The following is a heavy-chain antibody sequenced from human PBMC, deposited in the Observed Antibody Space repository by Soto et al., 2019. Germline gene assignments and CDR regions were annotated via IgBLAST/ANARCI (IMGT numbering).Heavy chain of an antibody. J-gene: IGHJ6*02. D-gene: IGHD6-13*01. CDR2: VYYSGST. Sequence: TLSLTCSVSYGSISSYYWTLIRQPPGKGLEWIGYVYYSGSTSYSPSLKSRVTISVDTSNHQFSLKLSSVTAADTAVYYCARGFSSSSSAGYGMDVWGQGTTVTVSS. V-gene: IGHV4-59*08. CDR3: ARGFSSSSSAGYGMDV. CDR1: YGSISSYY.